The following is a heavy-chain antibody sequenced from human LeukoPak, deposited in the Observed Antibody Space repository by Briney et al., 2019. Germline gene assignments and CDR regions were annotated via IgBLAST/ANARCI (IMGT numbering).Heavy chain of an antibody. D-gene: IGHD3-22*01. CDR3: AREGTYDSSGYYSLFSDY. CDR1: GFTFSSYA. V-gene: IGHV4-34*01. J-gene: IGHJ4*02. Sequence: GSLRLSCAASGFTFSSYAMSWVRQPPGKGLEWIGEINHSGSTNYNPSLKSRVTISVDTSKNQFSLKLSSVTAADTAVYYCAREGTYDSSGYYSLFSDYWGQGTLVTVSS. CDR2: INHSGST.